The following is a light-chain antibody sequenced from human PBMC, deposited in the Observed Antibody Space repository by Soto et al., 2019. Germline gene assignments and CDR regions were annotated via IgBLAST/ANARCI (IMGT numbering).Light chain of an antibody. CDR2: AAS. Sequence: DIQMTQSPSSLSASVGDRVTITCRASQSISSYLNWYQQKPGKAPKLLIYAASSLHSGVPSRFSGSGSGTEFTLTISRLQPEDFATYYCQRSYSTPWTFGQGTKVEIK. CDR1: QSISSY. V-gene: IGKV1-39*01. CDR3: QRSYSTPWT. J-gene: IGKJ1*01.